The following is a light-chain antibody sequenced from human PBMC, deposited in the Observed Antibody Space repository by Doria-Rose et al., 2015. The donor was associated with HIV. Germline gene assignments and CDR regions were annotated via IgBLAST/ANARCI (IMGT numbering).Light chain of an antibody. V-gene: IGKV3-20*01. CDR2: DGS. Sequence: TQSPGTLSLSPGERATLSCRASQSFSSTYLAWYQQTPGQVPSLLIYDGSTRATGIPDRFSASGPATDFTLTINRLEPEDFALYYCHQYGTSWTFGQGTKVEI. J-gene: IGKJ1*01. CDR3: HQYGTSWT. CDR1: QSFSSTY.